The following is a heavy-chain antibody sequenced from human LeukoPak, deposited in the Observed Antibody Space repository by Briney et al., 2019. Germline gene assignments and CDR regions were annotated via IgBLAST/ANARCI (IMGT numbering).Heavy chain of an antibody. CDR2: IYHSGST. J-gene: IGHJ4*02. D-gene: IGHD6-6*01. Sequence: SEILSLTCTVSGGSISSGGYYWSWIRQPPGKGLEWIGYIYHSGSTNYNPSLKSRVTISVDTSKNQFSLKLSSVTAADTAVYYCARGFRSSLNYWGQGTLVTVSS. CDR1: GGSISSGGYY. CDR3: ARGFRSSLNY. V-gene: IGHV4-61*08.